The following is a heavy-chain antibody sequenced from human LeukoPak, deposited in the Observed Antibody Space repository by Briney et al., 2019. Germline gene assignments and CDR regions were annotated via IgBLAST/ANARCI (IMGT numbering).Heavy chain of an antibody. CDR1: GYTFTSYG. V-gene: IGHV1-18*01. CDR2: ISAYNGNT. CDR3: ARDGHPYYYGSGSYYSLHY. D-gene: IGHD3-10*01. J-gene: IGHJ4*02. Sequence: GDSVKVSCKASGYTFTSYGISWVRQAPGQGVEWMGWISAYNGNTNYAQKLQGRVTMTTDTSTSTAYMELRSLRSDDTAVYYCARDGHPYYYGSGSYYSLHYWGQGTLVTVSS.